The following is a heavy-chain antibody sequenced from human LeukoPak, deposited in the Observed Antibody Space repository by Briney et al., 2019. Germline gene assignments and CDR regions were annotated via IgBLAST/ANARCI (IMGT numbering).Heavy chain of an antibody. CDR3: TTVSPYGDYLYYFDF. CDR2: IESKIDGGRT. CDR1: GFTFSSYA. J-gene: IGHJ4*02. Sequence: GGSLRLSCAASGFTFSSYAMSWVRQAPGKGLEWVGRIESKIDGGRTDYAAAVKGRFTISRDDSKNTLFLHMNGLNTEDTAVYYCTTVSPYGDYLYYFDFWGLGTLVTVSS. D-gene: IGHD4-17*01. V-gene: IGHV3-15*04.